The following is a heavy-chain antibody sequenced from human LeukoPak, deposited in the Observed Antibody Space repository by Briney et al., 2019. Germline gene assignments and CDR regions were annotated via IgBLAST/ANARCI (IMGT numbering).Heavy chain of an antibody. V-gene: IGHV6-1*01. CDR3: ARSGSYRYSFDF. CDR1: GDSVSSDSAA. Sequence: SQTLSLTCAISGDSVSSDSAAWNWIRQSPSRGLEWLGRTYYRSKWYNDYVVSVKSRITINSDTSNNQFSLHLNSVPPDDTAVYYCARSGSYRYSFDFWGQGTLVTVSS. CDR2: TYYRSKWYN. D-gene: IGHD3-16*02. J-gene: IGHJ4*02.